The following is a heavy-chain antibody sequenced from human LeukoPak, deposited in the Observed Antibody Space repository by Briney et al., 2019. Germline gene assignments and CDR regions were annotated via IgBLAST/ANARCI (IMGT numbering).Heavy chain of an antibody. J-gene: IGHJ4*02. CDR2: ISGSGGST. CDR3: AKSSSLVVVTALGY. CDR1: GFTFSSYA. Sequence: GGSLRLSCAASGFTFSSYAMSRVRQAPGKGLEWVSAISGSGGSTYYADSVKGRFTISRDNSKNTLYLQMNSLRAEDTAVYYCAKSSSLVVVTALGYWGQGTLVTVSS. D-gene: IGHD2-21*02. V-gene: IGHV3-23*01.